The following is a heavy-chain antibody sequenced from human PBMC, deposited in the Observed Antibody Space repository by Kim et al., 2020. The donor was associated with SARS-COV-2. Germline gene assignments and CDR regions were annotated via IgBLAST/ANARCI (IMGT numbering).Heavy chain of an antibody. CDR1: GFTFSSYG. D-gene: IGHD4-17*01. CDR2: ISYDGSNK. Sequence: GGSLRLSCAASGFTFSSYGMHWVRQAPGKGLEWVAVISYDGSNKYYADSVKGRFTISRDNSKNTLYLQMNSLRAEDTAVYYCAKDPDLYGDYDTDAFDIWGQATMVTVSS. V-gene: IGHV3-30*18. CDR3: AKDPDLYGDYDTDAFDI. J-gene: IGHJ3*02.